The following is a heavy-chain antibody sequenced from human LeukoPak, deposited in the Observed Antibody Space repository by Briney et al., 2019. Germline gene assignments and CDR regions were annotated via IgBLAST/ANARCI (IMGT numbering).Heavy chain of an antibody. CDR3: AGQAKDTYGYPSYFDY. CDR1: GGSISSSSYY. CDR2: IYYSGST. J-gene: IGHJ4*02. Sequence: SETLSLTCTVSGGSISSSSYYWGWIRQPPGKGLEWIGSIYYSGSTYYNPSLKSRVTISVDTSKNQFSLKLSSVTAADTAVYYCAGQAKDTYGYPSYFDYWGQGTLVTVSS. D-gene: IGHD5-18*01. V-gene: IGHV4-39*01.